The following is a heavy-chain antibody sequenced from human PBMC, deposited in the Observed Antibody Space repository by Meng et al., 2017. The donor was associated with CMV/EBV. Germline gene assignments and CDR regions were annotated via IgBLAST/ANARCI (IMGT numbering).Heavy chain of an antibody. J-gene: IGHJ4*02. D-gene: IGHD1-26*01. CDR3: ARESGSVGDY. CDR2: INPSGGST. CDR1: GCTFNSYY. Sequence: QVQLVQTGAEWKQPGASVKVSCKASGCTFNSYYMHWVRQAPGQGLEWMGIINPSGGSTSYAQKFQGRVTMTRDTSTSTVYMELSSLRSEDTAVYYCARESGSVGDYWGQGTLVTVSS. V-gene: IGHV1-46*02.